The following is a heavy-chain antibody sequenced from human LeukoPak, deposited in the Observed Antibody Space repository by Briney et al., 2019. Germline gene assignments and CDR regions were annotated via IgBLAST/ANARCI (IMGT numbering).Heavy chain of an antibody. Sequence: HPGGSLRLSCAASGFTFSSYWMHWVRQAPGKGLVWVSGINIDGSRTNYADSVRGRFTISRDNAKNTLYLQMNSLRAEDTAVYYCAKDSREGYSYGQPDDYWGQGTLVTVSS. CDR1: GFTFSSYW. V-gene: IGHV3-74*01. J-gene: IGHJ4*02. CDR3: AKDSREGYSYGQPDDY. CDR2: INIDGSRT. D-gene: IGHD5-18*01.